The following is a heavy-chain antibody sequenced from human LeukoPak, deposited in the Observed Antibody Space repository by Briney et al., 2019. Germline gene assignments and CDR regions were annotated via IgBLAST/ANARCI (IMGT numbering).Heavy chain of an antibody. Sequence: SQTLSLTCAISGDSVSSNSPTWNWIRQSPSRGLEWLGRTYYRSKRYSDYAVSVKSRIIINPDPSKNQFSLQLNSVTPEDTAVYYCARDPYSTGFFDYWGQGILVTVSS. CDR3: ARDPYSTGFFDY. CDR1: GDSVSSNSPT. V-gene: IGHV6-1*01. CDR2: TYYRSKRYS. J-gene: IGHJ4*02. D-gene: IGHD6-19*01.